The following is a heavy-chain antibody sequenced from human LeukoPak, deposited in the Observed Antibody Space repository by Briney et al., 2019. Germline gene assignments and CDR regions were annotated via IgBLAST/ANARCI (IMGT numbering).Heavy chain of an antibody. CDR3: AKSHSRGWGPFDY. V-gene: IGHV3-48*01. CDR2: ITISSDTI. CDR1: GFTFSSHS. D-gene: IGHD6-19*01. Sequence: GGSLRLSCAASGFTFSSHSMNWVRLTPGKGPEWISFITISSDTIHYADSVKGRFTISRDNAKNSLFLQMDSLRAEDTAVYYCAKSHSRGWGPFDYWGQGTLITVSS. J-gene: IGHJ4*02.